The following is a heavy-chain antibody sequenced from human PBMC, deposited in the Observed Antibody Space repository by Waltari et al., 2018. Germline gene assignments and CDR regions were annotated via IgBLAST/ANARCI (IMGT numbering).Heavy chain of an antibody. D-gene: IGHD3-10*01. CDR2: ITQDGSEK. CDR3: AKEHRGAKGYFDY. CDR1: GFTFSSYW. Sequence: EVQLVESGGGLVQPGGSLRLSCAASGFTFSSYWMSWVRQAPGKGPEGVANITQDGSEKYYVDCVKGGFTIARDNAKNTLDLQMNSRRAEDTAMYYCAKEHRGAKGYFDYWGQGTLVTVSS. J-gene: IGHJ4*02. V-gene: IGHV3-7*01.